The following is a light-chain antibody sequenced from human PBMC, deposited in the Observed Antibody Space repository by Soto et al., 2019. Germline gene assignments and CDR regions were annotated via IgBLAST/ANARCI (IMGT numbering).Light chain of an antibody. CDR2: GAS. J-gene: IGKJ3*01. Sequence: EIVLTQSPGTLALSPGERATLSCRASQSVNSNYLTWYQQKRGQAPRLLIHGASSRATGIPDRFSGSGSGTDFTLPISRLEPGDFAVDYCQQYGSSPFTFGRGTKVGIK. V-gene: IGKV3-20*01. CDR3: QQYGSSPFT. CDR1: QSVNSNY.